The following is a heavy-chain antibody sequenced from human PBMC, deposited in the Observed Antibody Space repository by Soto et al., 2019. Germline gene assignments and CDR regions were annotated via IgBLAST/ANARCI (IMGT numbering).Heavy chain of an antibody. Sequence: ASVKVSCKASGYTFTSYGISWVRQAPGQGLEWMGWISAYNGNTDYAQKLQGRVSMTTDTSTTTAYMELRSLRSDDTAVYYCARVVPGAEAWFGPWGQGTLVTVSS. V-gene: IGHV1-18*04. CDR2: ISAYNGNT. CDR3: ARVVPGAEAWFGP. D-gene: IGHD2-2*01. CDR1: GYTFTSYG. J-gene: IGHJ5*02.